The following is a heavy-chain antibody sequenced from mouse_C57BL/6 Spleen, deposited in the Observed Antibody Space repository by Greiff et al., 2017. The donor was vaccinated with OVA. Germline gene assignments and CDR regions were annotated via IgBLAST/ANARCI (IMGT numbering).Heavy chain of an antibody. J-gene: IGHJ2*01. CDR2: IDPNSGGT. Sequence: QQSCKASGYTFTSYWMHWVKQRPGRGLEWIGRIDPNSGGTKYNEKFKSKATLTVDKPSSTAYMQLSSLTSEDSVVYYCARSAFITTVVATDYFDYWGQGTTLTVSS. CDR1: GYTFTSYW. V-gene: IGHV1-72*01. CDR3: ARSAFITTVVATDYFDY. D-gene: IGHD1-1*01.